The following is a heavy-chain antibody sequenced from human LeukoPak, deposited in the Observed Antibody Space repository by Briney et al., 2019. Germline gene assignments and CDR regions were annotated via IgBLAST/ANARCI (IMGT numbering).Heavy chain of an antibody. CDR3: ARDQCSGGSCYLEGRFDP. D-gene: IGHD2-15*01. Sequence: GASVKVSCKAFGYTFTGYWMHWVRQAPGQGLEWMGWINTNTGNPTYAQGFTGRFVFSLDTSVSTAYLQISSLKAEDTAVYYCARDQCSGGSCYLEGRFDPWGQGTLVTVSS. V-gene: IGHV7-4-1*02. J-gene: IGHJ5*02. CDR2: INTNTGNP. CDR1: GYTFTGYW.